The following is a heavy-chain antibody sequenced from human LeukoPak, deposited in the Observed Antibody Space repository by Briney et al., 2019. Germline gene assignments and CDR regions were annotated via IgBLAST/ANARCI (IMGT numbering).Heavy chain of an antibody. CDR3: ARLHWVPWSGSYQGTPFDY. D-gene: IGHD1-26*01. V-gene: IGHV5-51*01. J-gene: IGHJ4*02. Sequence: GESLKISCKGSGYSFTSYWIGWVRQMPGKGLEWMGIIYPGDSDTRYSPSFQGQVTISADKSISTAYLQWSSLKASDTAMYYCARLHWVPWSGSYQGTPFDYWGQGTLVTVSS. CDR1: GYSFTSYW. CDR2: IYPGDSDT.